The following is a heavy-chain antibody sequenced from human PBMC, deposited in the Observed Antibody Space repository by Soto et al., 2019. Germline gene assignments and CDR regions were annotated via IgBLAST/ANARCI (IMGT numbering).Heavy chain of an antibody. D-gene: IGHD6-13*01. J-gene: IGHJ4*02. Sequence: PSEALSLTCTVSGGSISSYYWSWIRQPPGKGLEWIGYIYYSGSTNYNPSLKSRVTISVDTSKNQFSLKLSSVTAADTAVYYCARRGRAAAGSYFDYWGQGTLVTVS. CDR3: ARRGRAAAGSYFDY. CDR1: GGSISSYY. V-gene: IGHV4-59*08. CDR2: IYYSGST.